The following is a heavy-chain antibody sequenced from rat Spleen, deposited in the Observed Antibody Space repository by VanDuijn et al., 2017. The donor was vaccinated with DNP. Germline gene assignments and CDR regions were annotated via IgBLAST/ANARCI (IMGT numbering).Heavy chain of an antibody. CDR3: TRGVYYGSSWAFDY. J-gene: IGHJ2*01. Sequence: EVQLVESGGGLVQPGRSMTLSCVASKFTFRYYGMAWVRQAPTKGLEWVAAISPSGSRPYSPDSVKGRFTISRDTAKSSLYLQMNSLKSEDTATYYCTRGVYYGSSWAFDYWGHGVMVTVSS. CDR1: KFTFRYYG. D-gene: IGHD1-6*01. CDR2: ISPSGSRP. V-gene: IGHV5-46*01.